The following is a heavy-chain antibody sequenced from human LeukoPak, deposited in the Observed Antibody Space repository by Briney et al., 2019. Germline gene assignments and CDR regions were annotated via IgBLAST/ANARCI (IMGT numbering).Heavy chain of an antibody. CDR3: ARDGRIVGATKLLSCPVDY. J-gene: IGHJ4*02. CDR1: GYTFTGYY. D-gene: IGHD1-26*01. CDR2: INPNSGGT. V-gene: IGHV1-2*02. Sequence: ASVTGSFKASGYTFTGYYMHWVRQAPGQGLEWMGWINPNSGGTTYAQKCQGRVTMPRDTSISTAYMELSRLRSDDTAVYYCARDGRIVGATKLLSCPVDYWGQGTLVTVCS.